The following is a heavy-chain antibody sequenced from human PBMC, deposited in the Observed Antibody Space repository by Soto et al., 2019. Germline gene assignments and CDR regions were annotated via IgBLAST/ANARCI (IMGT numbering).Heavy chain of an antibody. J-gene: IGHJ4*02. CDR1: GGSVNIGNYY. V-gene: IGHV4-61*01. CDR2: IHYSGST. Sequence: QVQLQESGPGLVKPSETLSLTCTVPGGSVNIGNYYWSWMGQPPGKGLEWIGFIHYSGSTNYTPSHKSLVTTSVATSKNPFTRMLTSVNAADAAVYYCTSFGDASKNGHWGQGTLVTVSS. D-gene: IGHD3-3*01. CDR3: TSFGDASKNGH.